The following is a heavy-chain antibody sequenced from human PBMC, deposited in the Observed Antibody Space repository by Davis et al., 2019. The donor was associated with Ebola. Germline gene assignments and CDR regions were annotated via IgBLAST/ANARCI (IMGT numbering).Heavy chain of an antibody. D-gene: IGHD2-21*01. Sequence: PGRSLRPSCPPSASTSSAYYLSWIPQAPGTGLEWVAYNSRSGSTIYYADSVKGRFTISRDNAKNSLYLQMNSLRAEDTAVYYCARDRGGATPYWGQGTLVTVSS. J-gene: IGHJ4*02. CDR2: NSRSGSTI. CDR1: ASTSSAYY. V-gene: IGHV3-11*01. CDR3: ARDRGGATPY.